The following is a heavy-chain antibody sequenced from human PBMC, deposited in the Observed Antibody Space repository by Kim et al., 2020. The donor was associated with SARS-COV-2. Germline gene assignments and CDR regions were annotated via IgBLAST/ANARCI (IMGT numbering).Heavy chain of an antibody. D-gene: IGHD3-10*01. Sequence: YADSVKGRFTISRDNSKNTLYLQMSSLRADDTAVYYCAKEAFGSGSFIHYWGQGTLVTVSS. CDR3: AKEAFGSGSFIHY. J-gene: IGHJ4*02. V-gene: IGHV3-23*01.